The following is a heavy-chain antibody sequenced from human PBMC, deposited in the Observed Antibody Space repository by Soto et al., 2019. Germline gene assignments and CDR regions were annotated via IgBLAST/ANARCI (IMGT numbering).Heavy chain of an antibody. V-gene: IGHV3-30*18. D-gene: IGHD7-27*01. CDR2: ISYDGSNK. CDR3: AKDLGHGGRGAFDI. J-gene: IGHJ3*02. CDR1: GFTFSSYG. Sequence: QVQLVESGGGVVQPGRSLRLSCAASGFTFSSYGMHWVRQAPGKGLEWVAVISYDGSNKYYADSVKGRFTISRDNSKNTLYVQMNSLIAEDTAVYYCAKDLGHGGRGAFDIWGQGTMVTVSS.